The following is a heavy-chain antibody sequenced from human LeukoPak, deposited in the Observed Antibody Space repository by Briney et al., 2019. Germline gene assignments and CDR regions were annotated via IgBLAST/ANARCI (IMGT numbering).Heavy chain of an antibody. D-gene: IGHD3-10*01. CDR2: ISYDGSNK. Sequence: PGRSLRLSCAASGFTFSSYAMHWVRQAPGKGLEWVAVISYDGSNKYYADSVKGRFTISRDNSENTLYLQMNSLRAEDTAVYYCARPGFGELFVGYAFDIWGQGTMVTVSS. V-gene: IGHV3-30*04. CDR3: ARPGFGELFVGYAFDI. CDR1: GFTFSSYA. J-gene: IGHJ3*02.